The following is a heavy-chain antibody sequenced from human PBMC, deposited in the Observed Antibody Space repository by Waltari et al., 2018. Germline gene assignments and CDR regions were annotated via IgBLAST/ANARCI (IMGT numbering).Heavy chain of an antibody. CDR3: ARDAPHGYYDRNGFDP. CDR2: INPGGGST. CDR1: GYTFTSYY. D-gene: IGHD3-10*02. J-gene: IGHJ5*02. V-gene: IGHV1-46*01. Sequence: QVQLVQSGAEVKKPAASVKVSCKASGYTFTSYYMHWVRQDPGQGLEWMGTINPGGGSTSDAQKCQGRVSRTRDTATSTVYMGLSSLRSEETAVYYCARDAPHGYYDRNGFDPWGQGTLVTVAS.